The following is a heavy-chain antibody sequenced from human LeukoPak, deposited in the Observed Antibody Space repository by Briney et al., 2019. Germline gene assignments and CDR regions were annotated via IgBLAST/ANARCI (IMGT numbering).Heavy chain of an antibody. CDR2: INSKTGGT. CDR1: GYTFSDYY. D-gene: IGHD2-21*01. Sequence: GASVKVSCEASGYTFSDYYIHWVRQAPGQGLQWMAWINSKTGGTNYAQNFQGRVTVSRETSISTAYLELSGLMSDDTAVYYCARSDSPRYYYYYMDVWGKGTMVTVS. V-gene: IGHV1-2*02. CDR3: ARSDSPRYYYYYMDV. J-gene: IGHJ6*03.